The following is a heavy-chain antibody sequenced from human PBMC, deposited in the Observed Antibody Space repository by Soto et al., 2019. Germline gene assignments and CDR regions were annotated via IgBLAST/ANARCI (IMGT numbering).Heavy chain of an antibody. CDR2: VYYSGAT. CDR3: ARAMGDWGTYYYYYGMDL. D-gene: IGHD3-16*01. J-gene: IGHJ6*02. Sequence: SETLSLTCTVSGDSMTNNYWGWIRQPPGKGLEWIGYVYYSGATNYNPSLKSRVSMSPGPSRNQFSLKLTSVTAADTAVYYCARAMGDWGTYYYYYGMDLWGQGTMVTVSS. CDR1: GDSMTNNY. V-gene: IGHV4-59*01.